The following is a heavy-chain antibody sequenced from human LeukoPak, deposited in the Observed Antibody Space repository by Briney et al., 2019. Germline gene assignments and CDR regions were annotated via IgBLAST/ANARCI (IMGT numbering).Heavy chain of an antibody. CDR2: ISSSSSYV. V-gene: IGHV3-21*01. CDR1: GFTFSSYS. CDR3: AREEGIVVVGEDY. D-gene: IGHD6-19*01. J-gene: IGHJ4*02. Sequence: MSGGSLRLSCAASGFTFSSYSMNWVRQAPGKGLEWVSSISSSSSYVYYADSVKGRFTISRDNAKNSLYLQMNSLRAEDTAVYYCAREEGIVVVGEDYWGQGTLVTVSS.